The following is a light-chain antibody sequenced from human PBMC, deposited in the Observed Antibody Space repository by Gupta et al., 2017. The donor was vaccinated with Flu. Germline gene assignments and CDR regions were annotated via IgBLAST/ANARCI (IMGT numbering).Light chain of an antibody. J-gene: IGKJ1*01. CDR2: GAS. Sequence: EIVMTQSPPILSVSPGERVTLSCRASQIVNSNVARYQHKPGQAPRLLISGASTSATGMPAKFSGSGSATAFTLTIISLLSADYAVYYCRQENTCGYTFGQGTKVEIK. CDR3: RQENTCGYT. V-gene: IGKV3-15*01. CDR1: QIVNSN.